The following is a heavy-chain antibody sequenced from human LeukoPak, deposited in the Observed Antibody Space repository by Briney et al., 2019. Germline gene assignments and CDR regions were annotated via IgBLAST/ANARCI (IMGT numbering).Heavy chain of an antibody. CDR2: IRSKIDGGAT. CDR1: GFNVNNAW. V-gene: IGHV3-15*07. CDR3: YTSITDY. J-gene: IGHJ4*02. D-gene: IGHD2-21*01. Sequence: PGGSLSLSCAASGFNVNNAWMSWVRQAPGKGLEWVGRIRSKIDGGATDYAAPVKGRFTISRDDSKNTLYLQINSLKIEDTAMYYCYTSITDYWGQGTLVTVFS.